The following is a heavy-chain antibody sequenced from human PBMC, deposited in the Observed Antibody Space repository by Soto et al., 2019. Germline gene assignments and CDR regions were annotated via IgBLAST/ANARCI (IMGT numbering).Heavy chain of an antibody. J-gene: IGHJ3*02. Sequence: ASVKVSCKVSGYTLTELSMHWVRQAPGKGLEWMGCFDPEDGETIYAQKFQGRVNMTEDTSTDTAYIELSSLRSEDTAVYYCATLAVADAFDIWGQGTMVTVSS. V-gene: IGHV1-24*01. CDR1: GYTLTELS. CDR2: FDPEDGET. D-gene: IGHD6-19*01. CDR3: ATLAVADAFDI.